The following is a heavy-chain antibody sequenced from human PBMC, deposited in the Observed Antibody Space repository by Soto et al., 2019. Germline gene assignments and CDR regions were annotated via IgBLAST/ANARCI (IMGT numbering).Heavy chain of an antibody. CDR2: IYYSGST. J-gene: IGHJ4*02. CDR1: GGSISSYY. Sequence: PSETLSLTCTVSGGSISSYYWSWIRQPPGKGLEWIGYIYYSGSTNYNPSLKSRVTISVDTSKNQFSLKLSSVTAADTAVYYYATSYGNAWYTYWGQGTPVTVSS. CDR3: ATSYGNAWYTY. D-gene: IGHD6-13*01. V-gene: IGHV4-59*08.